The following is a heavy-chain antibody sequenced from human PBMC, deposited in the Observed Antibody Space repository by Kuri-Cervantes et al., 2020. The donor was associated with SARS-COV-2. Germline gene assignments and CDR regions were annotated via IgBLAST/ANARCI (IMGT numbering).Heavy chain of an antibody. D-gene: IGHD2-2*01. V-gene: IGHV4-59*01. CDR3: ARAVRVVPAASPHFDY. J-gene: IGHJ4*02. Sequence: SETLSLTCTVSGGSISSYYWSWIRQPPGKGLEWIGYIYYSGSTNYNPSLKSRVTISVDTSKNQFSLKLSSVTAADTAVYYCARAVRVVPAASPHFDYWGQGTLVTVSS. CDR1: GGSISSYY. CDR2: IYYSGST.